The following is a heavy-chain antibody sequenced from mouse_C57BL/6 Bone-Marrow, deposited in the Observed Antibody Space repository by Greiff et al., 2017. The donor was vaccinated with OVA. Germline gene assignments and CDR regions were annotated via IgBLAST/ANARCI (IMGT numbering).Heavy chain of an antibody. V-gene: IGHV1-82*01. CDR2: IYPGDGDT. D-gene: IGHD1-1*01. Sequence: VQLQQSGPELVKPGASVKISCKASGYAFSSSWMNWVKQRPGKGLEWIGRIYPGDGDTNYNGKFKGKATLTADKSSSTAYMQLSSLTSEDSAVYFCASITTVGAYWGQGTLVTVSA. CDR3: ASITTVGAY. CDR1: GYAFSSSW. J-gene: IGHJ3*01.